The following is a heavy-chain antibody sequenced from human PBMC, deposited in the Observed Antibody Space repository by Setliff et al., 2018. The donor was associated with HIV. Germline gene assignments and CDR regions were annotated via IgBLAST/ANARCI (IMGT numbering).Heavy chain of an antibody. CDR2: TYYSGST. CDR3: ARGQGAFPAPHYMDV. Sequence: NPSETLSLTCVVSGYSISSGYYWGWIRQPPGKGLEWIGNTYYSGSTYYNPSLKSRVTISADTSKNQFSLKLASVTAADTAVYYCARGQGAFPAPHYMDVWAKGTTVTVSS. CDR1: GYSISSGYY. J-gene: IGHJ6*03. V-gene: IGHV4-38-2*01. D-gene: IGHD3-16*01.